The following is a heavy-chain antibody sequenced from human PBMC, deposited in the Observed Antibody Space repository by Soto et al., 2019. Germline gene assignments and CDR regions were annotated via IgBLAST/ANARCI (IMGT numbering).Heavy chain of an antibody. CDR3: ARNPRIAAAGTRLGGWFDP. CDR2: INAGNGNT. J-gene: IGHJ5*02. Sequence: QVQLVQSGAEVKKPGASVKVSCKASGYTFTSYAMHWVRQAPGQRLEWMGWINAGNGNTKYSQKFQGRVTITRDTSARTAYMALSSLRSEDTAVYYCARNPRIAAAGTRLGGWFDPWGQGTLVTVSS. V-gene: IGHV1-3*01. CDR1: GYTFTSYA. D-gene: IGHD6-13*01.